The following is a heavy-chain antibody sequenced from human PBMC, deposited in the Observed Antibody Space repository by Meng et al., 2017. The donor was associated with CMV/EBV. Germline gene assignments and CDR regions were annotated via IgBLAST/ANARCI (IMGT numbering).Heavy chain of an antibody. CDR2: ISSSSSYI. V-gene: IGHV3-21*01. Sequence: GESLKISCAASGFTFSSYSMNWVRQAPGQGLEWVSSISSSSSYIFYADAVKGRFTISRDNAKNSLYLQMNSLRAEDTAVYYCARDQDIVVVPAAINFYYYYGMDVWGQGTTVTVSS. J-gene: IGHJ6*02. D-gene: IGHD2-2*01. CDR1: GFTFSSYS. CDR3: ARDQDIVVVPAAINFYYYYGMDV.